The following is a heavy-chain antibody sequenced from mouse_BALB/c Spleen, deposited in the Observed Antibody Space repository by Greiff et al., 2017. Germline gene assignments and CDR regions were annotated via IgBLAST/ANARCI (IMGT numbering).Heavy chain of an antibody. J-gene: IGHJ3*01. D-gene: IGHD2-4*01. CDR3: AHGGMITTWFAY. V-gene: IGHV1-7*01. CDR1: GYTFTSYW. Sequence: QVQLQQSGAELAKPGASVKMSCKASGYTFTSYWMHWVKQRPGRGLEWIGYINPSTGYTEYNQKFKDKATLTADKSSSTAYMQLSSLTSEDSAVYYCAHGGMITTWFAYWGQGTLVTVSA. CDR2: INPSTGYT.